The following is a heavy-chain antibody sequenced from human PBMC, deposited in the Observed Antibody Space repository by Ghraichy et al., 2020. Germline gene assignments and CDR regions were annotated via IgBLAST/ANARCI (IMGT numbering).Heavy chain of an antibody. CDR2: ISYDGSNK. J-gene: IGHJ3*02. V-gene: IGHV3-30*03. CDR3: AGVVANQPVLGAFDI. Sequence: GGSLRLSCAASGFTFSSYGMHWVRQAPGKGLEWVAVISYDGSNKYYADSVKGRFTISRDNSKNTLYLQMNSLRAEDTAVYYCAGVVANQPVLGAFDIWGQGTMVTVSS. D-gene: IGHD2-15*01. CDR1: GFTFSSYG.